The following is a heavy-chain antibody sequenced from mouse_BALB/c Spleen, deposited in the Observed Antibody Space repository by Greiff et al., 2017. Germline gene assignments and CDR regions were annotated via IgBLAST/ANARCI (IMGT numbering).Heavy chain of an antibody. J-gene: IGHJ4*01. CDR1: GFTFSSYT. CDR2: ISNGGGST. V-gene: IGHV5-12-2*01. CDR3: ARLRGPYAMDY. Sequence: EVQLVESGGGLVQPGGSLKLSCAASGFTFSSYTMSWVRQTPEKRLEWVAYISNGGGSTYYPDTVKGRFTISRDNAKNTLYLQMSSLKSEDTAMYYCARLRGPYAMDYWGQGTSVTVSS.